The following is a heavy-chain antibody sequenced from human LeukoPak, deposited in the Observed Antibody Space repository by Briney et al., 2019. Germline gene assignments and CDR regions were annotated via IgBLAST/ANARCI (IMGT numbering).Heavy chain of an antibody. V-gene: IGHV3-9*01. J-gene: IGHJ1*01. CDR1: GFTFDDYA. D-gene: IGHD3-10*01. CDR3: AKVGSFTIRFPSFQH. Sequence: GGSLRLSCAASGFTFDDYAMHWVRQAPGKGLEWVSGISWNSGSIGYADSVKGRFTISRDNAKNSLYLQMNSLRAEDTALYYCAKVGSFTIRFPSFQHWGQGTLVTVSS. CDR2: ISWNSGSI.